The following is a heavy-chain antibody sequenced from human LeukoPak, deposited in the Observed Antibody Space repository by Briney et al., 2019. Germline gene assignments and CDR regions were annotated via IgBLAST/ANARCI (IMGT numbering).Heavy chain of an antibody. CDR1: GDSFSGYL. J-gene: IGHJ6*03. CDR3: ARGRRVSGIRRINWARRENYFYYYIDV. D-gene: IGHD5-18*01. V-gene: IGHV4-34*04. CDR2: VNHVGDT. Sequence: SETLSLTCAVYGDSFSGYLWSWIRQSPGKGLEWIGEVNHVGDTNLNPSLKGRATISVDTAKNQFSLTVTSVAGADRGSYFCARGRRVSGIRRINWARRENYFYYYIDVWGKGTTVTVSS.